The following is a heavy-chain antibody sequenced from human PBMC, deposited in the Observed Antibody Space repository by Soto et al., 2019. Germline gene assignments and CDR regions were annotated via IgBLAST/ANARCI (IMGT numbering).Heavy chain of an antibody. CDR1: GGSISSYY. D-gene: IGHD3-10*01. CDR3: ARALRIGADDGMDV. J-gene: IGHJ6*02. CDR2: IYYSGST. V-gene: IGHV4-59*01. Sequence: SETLSLTCTVSGGSISSYYWSWIRQPPGKGLEWIGYIYYSGSTNYNPSLKSRVTISVDTSKNQFSLKLSSVTAADTAVYYCARALRIGADDGMDVWGQGTTVTVSS.